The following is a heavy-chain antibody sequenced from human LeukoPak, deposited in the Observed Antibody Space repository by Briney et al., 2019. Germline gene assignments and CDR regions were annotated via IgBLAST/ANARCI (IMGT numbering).Heavy chain of an antibody. CDR2: IYPGDSDT. CDR1: GYSFTSYW. D-gene: IGHD6-19*01. Sequence: GESLKISCKGSGYSFTSYWIGWVRQMPGKGLEWMGIIYPGDSDTRYSPSFQGQVTISADKSISTAYLQWSSLKASDTATYYCARLRIAVAGYYYYGMDVWGQGTTVTVSS. CDR3: ARLRIAVAGYYYYGMDV. J-gene: IGHJ6*02. V-gene: IGHV5-51*01.